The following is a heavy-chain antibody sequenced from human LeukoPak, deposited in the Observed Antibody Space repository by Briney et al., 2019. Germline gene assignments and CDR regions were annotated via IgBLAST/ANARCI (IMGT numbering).Heavy chain of an antibody. D-gene: IGHD4-17*01. Sequence: GGSLRLSCAASGFTFNTYAMHWVRQAPGKGLEWVSVISYDGSNKYYADSVKGRFTISRDNSKNTLYLQMNSLRAEDTAVYYCANLDPTTVTHGYWGQGTLVTVSS. CDR3: ANLDPTTVTHGY. CDR1: GFTFNTYA. J-gene: IGHJ4*02. CDR2: ISYDGSNK. V-gene: IGHV3-30*18.